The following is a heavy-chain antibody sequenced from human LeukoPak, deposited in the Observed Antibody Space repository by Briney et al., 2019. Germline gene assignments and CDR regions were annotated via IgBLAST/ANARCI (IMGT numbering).Heavy chain of an antibody. CDR3: AKGLINDWSALDY. V-gene: IGHV3-23*01. D-gene: IGHD3-9*01. CDR2: IGGSGGTT. Sequence: GGSLRLSCAASGFTFSNYAMTWVRQAPGKGLDWVSAIGGSGGTTYYADSVKGRFTLSRDNSKNTLHLQMNSLRAEDTALYYCAKGLINDWSALDYWGQGTLVTVSS. J-gene: IGHJ4*02. CDR1: GFTFSNYA.